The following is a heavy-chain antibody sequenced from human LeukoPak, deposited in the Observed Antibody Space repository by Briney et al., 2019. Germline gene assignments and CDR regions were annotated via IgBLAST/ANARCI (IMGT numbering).Heavy chain of an antibody. V-gene: IGHV1-69*13. D-gene: IGHD2-21*01. Sequence: SVKVSCKASGGSFSRYGITWVRQAPGQGLEWMGGIMFTFGTTKYAQRFQGRVTISADESTSTAYMEVSSLRSEDTAVYYCARIAYCGADCHAFDVWGQGTMVIVSS. CDR1: GGSFSRYG. J-gene: IGHJ3*01. CDR3: ARIAYCGADCHAFDV. CDR2: IMFTFGTT.